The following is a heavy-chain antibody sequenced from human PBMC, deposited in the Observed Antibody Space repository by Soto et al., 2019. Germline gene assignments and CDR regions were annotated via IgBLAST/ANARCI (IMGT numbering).Heavy chain of an antibody. CDR1: GITLSNYW. D-gene: IGHD6-19*01. CDR2: INSDGSST. J-gene: IGHJ4*02. CDR3: AYFSSGCPT. Sequence: EVQLVESGGGLVQPGGSLRLSCAASGITLSNYWVHWVRQAPGKGLVWVSRINSDGSSTSYADPVKGRFTISRDNAKNTLYQQMNSLRAEDTAVYYCAYFSSGCPTWGQGTLFTVSS. V-gene: IGHV3-74*01.